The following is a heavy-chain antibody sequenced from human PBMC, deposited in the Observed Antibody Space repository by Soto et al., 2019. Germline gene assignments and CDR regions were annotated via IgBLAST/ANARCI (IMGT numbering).Heavy chain of an antibody. CDR1: GGSFSGYY. Sequence: SETLSLTCAVYGGSFSGYYWSWIRQPPGKGLEWIGEINHSGSTNYNPSLKSRVTISVDTSKNQFSLKLSSVTAADTAVYYCARGVLRYFDWLSPGMDVWGQGTTVTVS. D-gene: IGHD3-9*01. CDR3: ARGVLRYFDWLSPGMDV. J-gene: IGHJ6*02. V-gene: IGHV4-34*01. CDR2: INHSGST.